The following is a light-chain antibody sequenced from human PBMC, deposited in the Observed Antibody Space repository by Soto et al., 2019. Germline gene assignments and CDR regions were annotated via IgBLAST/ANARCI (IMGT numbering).Light chain of an antibody. CDR1: QRVSTN. J-gene: IGKJ1*01. CDR2: DAS. V-gene: IGKV3-15*01. Sequence: EIVMTQSLATLSGSPGERATLYCRASQRVSTNLAWYQQKRGQAPRLLMYDASTRATGIPARFSGSGSGTEFTLTISSLQSEDFAVYFCQQYDDWPATFGQGTKVEIK. CDR3: QQYDDWPAT.